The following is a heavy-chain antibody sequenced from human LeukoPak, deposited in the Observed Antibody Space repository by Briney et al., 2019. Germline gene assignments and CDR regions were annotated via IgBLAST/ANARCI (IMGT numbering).Heavy chain of an antibody. Sequence: ASVKVSCKASANTLGYYMHWVRQAPGQGLKWMGWINPISGGTNYAQKFQGRVTMTRDTSISTAFMELSRLRSDDTAVYYCARDLSITMVRAPFYWGPGTPVTASS. V-gene: IGHV1-2*02. CDR3: ARDLSITMVRAPFY. CDR2: INPISGGT. CDR1: ANTLGYY. D-gene: IGHD3-10*01. J-gene: IGHJ4*02.